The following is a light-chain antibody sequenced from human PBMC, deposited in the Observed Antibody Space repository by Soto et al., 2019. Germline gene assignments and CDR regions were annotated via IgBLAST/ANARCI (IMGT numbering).Light chain of an antibody. CDR1: QIVTSNY. CDR2: GAS. J-gene: IGKJ1*01. V-gene: IGKV3-20*01. Sequence: EIVLTQSPGTLSLSPGERATLSCRASQIVTSNYLAWYQQKPGQAPRLLIYGASSRATGIPDRFSGSGSGTDFILTISRLEPEDFAVFYCQQYSISPVTFGQGTKVDIK. CDR3: QQYSISPVT.